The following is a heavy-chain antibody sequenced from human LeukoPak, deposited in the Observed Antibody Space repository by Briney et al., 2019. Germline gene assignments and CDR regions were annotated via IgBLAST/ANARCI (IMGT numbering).Heavy chain of an antibody. V-gene: IGHV4-34*01. Sequence: SETLSLTCAVYGGSFSGYYWSWIRQPPGKGLEWIGEINHSGSTNYNPSLKSRVTISVDTSKNQFSLKLSSVTAADTAVCYCARGSIAAAGTSWFDPWGQGTLVTVSS. CDR2: INHSGST. CDR3: ARGSIAAAGTSWFDP. J-gene: IGHJ5*02. D-gene: IGHD6-13*01. CDR1: GGSFSGYY.